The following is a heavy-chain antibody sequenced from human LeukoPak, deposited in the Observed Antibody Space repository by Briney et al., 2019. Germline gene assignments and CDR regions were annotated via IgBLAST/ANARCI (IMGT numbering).Heavy chain of an antibody. Sequence: PGGSLRLSCAASGFTFSSYWMSWVRQAPGKGLEWVANIKLDGGDKYYVDSVRGRFTISRDNARNSLYLQMDSLRAEDTAVYYCARAHGGLLFDYRGQGTLVTVSS. D-gene: IGHD3-16*01. V-gene: IGHV3-7*01. CDR3: ARAHGGLLFDY. J-gene: IGHJ4*02. CDR1: GFTFSSYW. CDR2: IKLDGGDK.